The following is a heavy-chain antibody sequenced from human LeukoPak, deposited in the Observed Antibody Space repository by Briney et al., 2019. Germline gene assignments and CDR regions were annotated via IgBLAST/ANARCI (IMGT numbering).Heavy chain of an antibody. CDR3: ARALLDAFHI. Sequence: PGGSLRLSCAASGFTFRDYYMTWIRQAPGKGLEWVSYISNSGGATYYADSVKGRFTISRDNAENSLYLQMSSLKVEDTAVYYCARALLDAFHIWGEGPVVPLSS. J-gene: IGHJ3*02. V-gene: IGHV3-11*04. CDR2: ISNSGGAT. CDR1: GFTFRDYY.